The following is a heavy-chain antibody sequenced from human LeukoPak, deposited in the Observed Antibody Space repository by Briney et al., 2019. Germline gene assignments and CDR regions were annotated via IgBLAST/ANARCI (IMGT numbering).Heavy chain of an antibody. Sequence: SETLSLTCAVYGGSFSGYYWSWIRQPPGKGLEWIGSIYYSGSTYYNPSLKSRVTISVDTSKNQFSLKLSSVTAADTAVYYCARGQRDGYYYYYMDVWGKGTTVTVSS. V-gene: IGHV4-34*01. J-gene: IGHJ6*03. CDR2: IYYSGST. CDR1: GGSFSGYY. CDR3: ARGQRDGYYYYYMDV.